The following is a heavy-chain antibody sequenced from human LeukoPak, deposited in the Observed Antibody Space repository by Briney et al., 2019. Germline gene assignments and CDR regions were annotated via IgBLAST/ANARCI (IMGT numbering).Heavy chain of an antibody. V-gene: IGHV3-23*01. J-gene: IGHJ4*02. CDR2: ISGSGGST. CDR1: GFTFSSYA. Sequence: GGSLRLSCAASGFTFSSYAMSWVRQAPGKGLEWVSAISGSGGSTYYADSVKGRFTISRDNSKNTLYLQMNSLRAEDTGIYFCACDGGHPLTSYYRAYWGQGTLVTVSS. D-gene: IGHD4-11*01. CDR3: ACDGGHPLTSYYRAY.